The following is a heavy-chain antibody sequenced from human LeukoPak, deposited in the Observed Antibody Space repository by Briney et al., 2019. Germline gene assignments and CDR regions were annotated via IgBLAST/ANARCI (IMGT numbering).Heavy chain of an antibody. CDR3: AKVGYSGYATYYFDY. J-gene: IGHJ4*02. CDR1: GFSFGTHA. Sequence: GGSPRLSCAASGFSFGTHAMSWVRQAPGKGLEWVSSLSSSGGLKYYADSVKGRFTISRDNSKNTLYLQMSSLRAEDTAAYFCAKVGYSGYATYYFDYWAREPWSPSPQ. D-gene: IGHD5-12*01. V-gene: IGHV3-23*01. CDR2: LSSSGGLK.